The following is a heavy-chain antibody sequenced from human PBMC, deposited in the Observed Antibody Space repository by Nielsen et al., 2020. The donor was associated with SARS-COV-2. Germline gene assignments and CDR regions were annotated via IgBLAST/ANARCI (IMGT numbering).Heavy chain of an antibody. CDR1: GGSFSSYY. CDR2: IYYSGST. V-gene: IGHV4-39*01. CDR3: ARSLRFLGAADAFDI. Sequence: GSLRLSCAVYGGSFSSYYWGWIRQPPGKGLEWIGSIYYSGSTYYNPSLKSRVTISVDTSKNQFSLKLSSVTAADTAVYYCARSLRFLGAADAFDIWGQGTMVTVSS. D-gene: IGHD3-3*01. J-gene: IGHJ3*02.